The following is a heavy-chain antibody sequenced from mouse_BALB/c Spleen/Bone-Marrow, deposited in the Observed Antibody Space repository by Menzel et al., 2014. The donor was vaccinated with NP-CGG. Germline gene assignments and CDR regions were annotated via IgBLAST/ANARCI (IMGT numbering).Heavy chain of an antibody. J-gene: IGHJ4*01. Sequence: EVKLQESGPGLVKSSQSLSLTCTVTGYSITRDYAWNWIRQFPGNKLEWMGYISYSGSTSYNPSLKSLISITRDTSKNQFFLQLNSVTTEDTATYYWARSDYYDNENAMDYWGQGTPVTVSS. D-gene: IGHD2-4*01. V-gene: IGHV3-2*02. CDR2: ISYSGST. CDR3: ARSDYYDNENAMDY. CDR1: GYSITRDYA.